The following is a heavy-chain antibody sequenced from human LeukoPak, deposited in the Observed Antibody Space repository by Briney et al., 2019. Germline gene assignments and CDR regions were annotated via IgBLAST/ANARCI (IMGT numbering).Heavy chain of an antibody. J-gene: IGHJ4*02. Sequence: PPGGSLRLSCAASRFTCSSYAMSWVRPAPGKGLEWVSAISGSGGSTYYADSVKGRFTISRDNSKNTLYLQMNSLRAEDTAVYYCAKDFATGYSSGWYVYWGQGTLVTVSS. CDR1: RFTCSSYA. D-gene: IGHD6-19*01. V-gene: IGHV3-23*01. CDR2: ISGSGGST. CDR3: AKDFATGYSSGWYVY.